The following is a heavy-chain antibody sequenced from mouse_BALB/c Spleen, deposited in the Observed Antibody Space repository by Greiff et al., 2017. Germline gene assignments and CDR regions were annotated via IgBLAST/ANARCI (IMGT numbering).Heavy chain of an antibody. Sequence: LQQPGFELVRPGASVKLSCKASGYTFTSYWMHWVKQRHGQGLEWIGNIYPGSGSTNYDEKFKSKGTLTVDTSSSTAYMHLSSLTSEDSAVYYCTRYDYDYAMDYWGQGTSVTVAS. CDR2: IYPGSGST. CDR3: TRYDYDYAMDY. V-gene: IGHV1S22*01. D-gene: IGHD2-4*01. J-gene: IGHJ4*01. CDR1: GYTFTSYW.